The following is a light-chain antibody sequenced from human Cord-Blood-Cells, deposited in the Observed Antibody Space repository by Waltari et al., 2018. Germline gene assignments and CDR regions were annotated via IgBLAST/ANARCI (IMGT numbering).Light chain of an antibody. CDR1: SSDVGGYNY. J-gene: IGLJ3*02. CDR2: DVS. V-gene: IGLV2-14*01. CDR3: SSYTSSSTWV. Sequence: QSALTQPASVSGSPGQSITIPCTGTSSDVGGYNYVSWYQQHPGKAPKLIILDVSNRPSGVSNRFSGSKSGNTASLTISGLQAEDEADYYCSSYTSSSTWVFGGGTKLTVL.